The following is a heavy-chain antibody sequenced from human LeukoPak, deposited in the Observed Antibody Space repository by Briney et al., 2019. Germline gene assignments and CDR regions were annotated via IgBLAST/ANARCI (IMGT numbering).Heavy chain of an antibody. V-gene: IGHV4-59*11. CDR1: GGSMTTHH. D-gene: IGHD5-18*01. CDR3: TTIKRGNIFGYFDF. J-gene: IGHJ4*02. CDR2: VFDGGRT. Sequence: KPSETLSLTCTVSGGSMTTHHWNWIRQTPGKGLEGIGYVFDGGRTKENPSLKSRVTLSADTSKNQLSLRLSSVTAADTAVYYCTTIKRGNIFGYFDFWGQGILVTVSS.